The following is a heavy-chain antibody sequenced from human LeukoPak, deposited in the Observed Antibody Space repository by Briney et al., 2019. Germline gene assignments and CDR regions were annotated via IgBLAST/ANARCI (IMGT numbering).Heavy chain of an antibody. CDR1: GFIVSSNY. D-gene: IGHD3-22*01. CDR3: AITSYYDTGDYPN. J-gene: IGHJ4*02. Sequence: PGGSLRFSCAASGFIVSSNYMSWVRQAPGKGLEWVSVIYSGGATYYADSVRGRFTVSRDNSKNTLYLQMNSLRADDTALYYCAITSYYDTGDYPNGGQGTLVTVSS. CDR2: IYSGGAT. V-gene: IGHV3-66*01.